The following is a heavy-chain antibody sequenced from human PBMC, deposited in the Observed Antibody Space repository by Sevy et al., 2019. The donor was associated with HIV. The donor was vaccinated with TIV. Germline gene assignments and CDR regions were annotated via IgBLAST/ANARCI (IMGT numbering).Heavy chain of an antibody. D-gene: IGHD6-13*01. J-gene: IGHJ4*02. V-gene: IGHV3-72*01. CDR1: GFTFSDHY. Sequence: GGSLRLSCVASGFTFSDHYMEWVRQAPGKGLEWVGRTRNKADGYTTEYATSVKGRFTISRDESKNSRYVQMNSLKAEETAIYYCATHAGIAAAGRVFDYWGQGTLVTVSS. CDR2: TRNKADGYTT. CDR3: ATHAGIAAAGRVFDY.